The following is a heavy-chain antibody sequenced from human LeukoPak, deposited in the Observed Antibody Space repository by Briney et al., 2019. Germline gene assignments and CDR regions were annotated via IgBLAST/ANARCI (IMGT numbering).Heavy chain of an antibody. J-gene: IGHJ4*02. V-gene: IGHV3-48*02. D-gene: IGHD4-17*01. CDR1: GFIFSSYN. CDR2: ISRSGSSI. Sequence: GGSLRLSCAACGFIFSSYNINWVRQAPGKGLEWVSYISRSGSSIYYADSVKGRFTISRDNAKNSVYLQMNSLSDEDTAVYRCAGDYGDDGEYFDYWGQGTLVTVSS. CDR3: AGDYGDDGEYFDY.